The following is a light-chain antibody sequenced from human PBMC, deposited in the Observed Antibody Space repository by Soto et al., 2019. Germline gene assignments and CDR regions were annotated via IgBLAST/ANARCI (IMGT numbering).Light chain of an antibody. CDR3: MQALQTPVT. J-gene: IGKJ5*01. Sequence: EIVMTQSPLSLPVTPGEAASISCRSSQSLLHTNGYNYLDWYLQRPGHSPQLLIYLGSNRASGVPDRFSASGSGTDFTLKISRMEAGDVGVYYCMQALQTPVTFGHGTRLEIK. CDR2: LGS. V-gene: IGKV2-28*01. CDR1: QSLLHTNGYNY.